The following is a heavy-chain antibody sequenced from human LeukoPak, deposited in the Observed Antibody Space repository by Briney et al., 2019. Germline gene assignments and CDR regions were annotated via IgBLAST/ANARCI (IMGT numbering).Heavy chain of an antibody. Sequence: SETLSLTCTVSGYSISSGYYWGWIRQPPGKGLELIGSMYHSGSTYYNPSLKSRVTISVDTSKNQFSLKLSSVTAADTAVYYCAREGDSSSVGWFDPWGQGTLVTVSS. J-gene: IGHJ5*02. CDR3: AREGDSSSVGWFDP. CDR2: MYHSGST. V-gene: IGHV4-38-2*02. D-gene: IGHD6-13*01. CDR1: GYSISSGYY.